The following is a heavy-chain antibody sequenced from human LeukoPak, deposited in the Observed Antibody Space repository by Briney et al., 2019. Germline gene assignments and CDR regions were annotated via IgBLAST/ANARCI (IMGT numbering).Heavy chain of an antibody. Sequence: GGSLRLSCAASGFSFSSYAMSWVRQAPGKGLEWVSSISSSSSYIYYADSVKGRFTISRDNAKNSLYLQMNSLRAEDTAVYYCAREAGTSYDWFDPWGQGTLVTVSS. D-gene: IGHD6-19*01. CDR3: AREAGTSYDWFDP. J-gene: IGHJ5*02. CDR1: GFSFSSYA. CDR2: ISSSSSYI. V-gene: IGHV3-21*01.